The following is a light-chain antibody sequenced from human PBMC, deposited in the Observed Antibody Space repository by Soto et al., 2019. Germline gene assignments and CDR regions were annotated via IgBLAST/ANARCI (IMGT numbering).Light chain of an antibody. CDR2: FGS. J-gene: IGKJ5*01. V-gene: IGKV2-28*01. Sequence: EIVMTQSPLTLPVTPGEPASISCRSSQSLLYNNTYNYLDWYVQKPGQSPQLLIYFGSNRAPGVPDRFSGSGSGTDFTLTISSLEPEDFAVYYCQQRSNWPPTFGQGTRLEIK. CDR3: QQRSNWPPT. CDR1: QSLLYNNTYNY.